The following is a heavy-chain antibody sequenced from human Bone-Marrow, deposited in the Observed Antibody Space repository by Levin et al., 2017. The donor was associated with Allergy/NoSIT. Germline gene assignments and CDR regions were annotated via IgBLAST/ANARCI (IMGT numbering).Heavy chain of an antibody. CDR2: IIPILDRE. CDR3: ARSHRGYYDSSGFTY. V-gene: IGHV1-69*02. Sequence: GGSLRLSCKTSGDTFSSYTISWVRQAPGQGLEWMGRIIPILDRENYAQRFQDRVTITADKSTSTAYMELRSLRSEDTAVYYCARSHRGYYDSSGFTYWGQGTLVTVSS. D-gene: IGHD3-22*01. CDR1: GDTFSSYT. J-gene: IGHJ4*02.